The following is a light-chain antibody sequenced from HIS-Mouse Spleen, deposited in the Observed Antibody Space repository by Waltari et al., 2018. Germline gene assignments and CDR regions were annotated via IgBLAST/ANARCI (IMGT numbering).Light chain of an antibody. CDR1: SSDVGRYNL. V-gene: IGLV2-23*03. CDR3: CSYAGSSTFEV. Sequence: QSALTQPASVSGSPGQSITISCTGTSSDVGRYNLFSWYQQHPGKAPKLMIYEGSKRPSGVSNRFAGSKSGNTAPLTISGLQAEDEADYYCCSYAGSSTFEVFGGGTKLTVL. J-gene: IGLJ2*01. CDR2: EGS.